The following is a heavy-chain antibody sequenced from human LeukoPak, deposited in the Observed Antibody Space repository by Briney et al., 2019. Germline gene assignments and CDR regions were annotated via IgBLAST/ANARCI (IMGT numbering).Heavy chain of an antibody. V-gene: IGHV4-34*01. CDR2: INHSGST. D-gene: IGHD6-19*01. CDR1: GGSFSGYY. Sequence: SETLSLTCAVYGGSFSGYYWTWIRQPPGKGLEWIGEINHSGSTNYNPSLKSRVTISVDTSKNQFSLKLTSVTAADTAVYYCASGGWYRGYWGQGTLVSVSS. CDR3: ASGGWYRGY. J-gene: IGHJ4*02.